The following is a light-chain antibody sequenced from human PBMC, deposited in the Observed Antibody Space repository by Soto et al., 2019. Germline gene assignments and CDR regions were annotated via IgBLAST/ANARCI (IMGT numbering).Light chain of an antibody. CDR3: HQYGSTPLT. J-gene: IGKJ4*01. CDR2: DTS. CDR1: QSVKNNY. V-gene: IGKV3-20*01. Sequence: EIVLTQSPDTLSLSPGERATLSCRASQSVKNNYLAWYQQRPGQAPRFLIYDTSSRATGIPDRFSGSGSGTDFTLTISRLEPEDFAVYYCHQYGSTPLTFGGGTKVDIK.